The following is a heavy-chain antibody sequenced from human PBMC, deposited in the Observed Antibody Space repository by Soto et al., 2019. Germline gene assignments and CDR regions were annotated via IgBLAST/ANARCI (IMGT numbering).Heavy chain of an antibody. CDR3: ARAGLSYDFWSGSNWFDP. J-gene: IGHJ5*02. Sequence: SETLSLTCTVSGGSISSYYWSWIRQPPGKGLEWIGYIYYSGSTNYNPSLKSRVTISVDTSKNQFSLKLSSVTAADTAVYYCARAGLSYDFWSGSNWFDPWGQGTLVTVSS. D-gene: IGHD3-3*01. CDR2: IYYSGST. CDR1: GGSISSYY. V-gene: IGHV4-59*01.